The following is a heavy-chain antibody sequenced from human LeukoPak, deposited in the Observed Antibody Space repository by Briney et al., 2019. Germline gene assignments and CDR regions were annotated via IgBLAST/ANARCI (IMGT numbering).Heavy chain of an antibody. V-gene: IGHV3-30*04. CDR3: ASPTTELDNDAFDI. Sequence: GGSLRLSCAASGFTFSSYAMHWVRQAPGKRLEWVAVISYDGSNKYYADSVKGRFTISRDNSKNTLYLQMNSLRAEDTAVYYCASPTTELDNDAFDIWGQGTMVTVSS. D-gene: IGHD4-17*01. CDR1: GFTFSSYA. J-gene: IGHJ3*02. CDR2: ISYDGSNK.